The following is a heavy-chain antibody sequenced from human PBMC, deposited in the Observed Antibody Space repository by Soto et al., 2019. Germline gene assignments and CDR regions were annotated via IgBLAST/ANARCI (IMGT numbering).Heavy chain of an antibody. D-gene: IGHD2-21*02. CDR3: ARQRTTVVTQAYFDH. V-gene: IGHV4-39*01. CDR2: IYYSGRT. J-gene: IGHJ4*02. Sequence: ETLSLTCIVSGESISSSSYHWGWIRQPPGKGLEWIGSIYYSGRTYYNPSFKSRVTISIDTSKNQFSLKLSSVTATDTAVYYCARQRTTVVTQAYFDHWGQGALVTVSS. CDR1: GESISSSSYH.